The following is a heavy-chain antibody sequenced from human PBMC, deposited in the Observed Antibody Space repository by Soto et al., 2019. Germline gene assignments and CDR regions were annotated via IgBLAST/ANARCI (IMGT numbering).Heavy chain of an antibody. Sequence: SETLSLTCTVSGGSISSYYWSWIRQPPGKGLEWIGYIYYSGSTNYNPSLKSRVTISVDTSKNQFSLKLSSVTAADTAVYYCARGPIQGYRSSSAYIDYWGQGTLVTVSS. D-gene: IGHD6-13*01. V-gene: IGHV4-59*01. CDR1: GGSISSYY. CDR3: ARGPIQGYRSSSAYIDY. J-gene: IGHJ4*02. CDR2: IYYSGST.